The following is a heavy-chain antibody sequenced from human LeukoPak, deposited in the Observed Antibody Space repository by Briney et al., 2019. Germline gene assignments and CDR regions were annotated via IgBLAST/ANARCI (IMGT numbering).Heavy chain of an antibody. Sequence: GGSLRLSCAASGFNFSSYWISWVRLAPGKGLEWVANIKQDGSEKYYVDSVKGRFTISRDNAKNSLYLQMNSLRAEDTAVYYCARDWGITWGQGTLVTVSS. CDR3: ARDWGIT. V-gene: IGHV3-7*01. D-gene: IGHD3-16*01. CDR2: IKQDGSEK. J-gene: IGHJ5*02. CDR1: GFNFSSYW.